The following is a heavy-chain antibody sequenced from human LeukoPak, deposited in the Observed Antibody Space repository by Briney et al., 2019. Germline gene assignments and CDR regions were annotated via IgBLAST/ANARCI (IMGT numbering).Heavy chain of an antibody. CDR3: AREWLRNTDY. D-gene: IGHD5-12*01. V-gene: IGHV4-61*02. Sequence: PSETLSLTCTVSGGSISSGSYYWSWIRQPAGKGLEWIGRIYTSGSTNYNPSLKSRVTISVDTSKNQFSLKLTSVTAADTAVYYCAREWLRNTDYWGQGTPVTVSS. CDR2: IYTSGST. CDR1: GGSISSGSYY. J-gene: IGHJ4*02.